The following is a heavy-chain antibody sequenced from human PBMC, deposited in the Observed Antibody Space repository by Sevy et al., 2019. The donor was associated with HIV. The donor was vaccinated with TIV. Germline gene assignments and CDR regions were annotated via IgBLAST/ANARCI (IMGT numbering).Heavy chain of an antibody. V-gene: IGHV5-51*01. CDR1: GYSFTNYW. Sequence: GESLKISCKASGYSFTNYWIGWVRQMPGKGLEWMGNIYPDDSQTIYSPSFQGQVTIPADKSITTAYLQWSSLKASDTAIYYCARLGNNEEGAFDIWGQGTVVTVSS. CDR3: ARLGNNEEGAFDI. CDR2: IYPDDSQT. J-gene: IGHJ3*02.